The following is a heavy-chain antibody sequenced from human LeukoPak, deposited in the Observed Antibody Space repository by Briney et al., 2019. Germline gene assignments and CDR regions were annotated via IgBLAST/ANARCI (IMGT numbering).Heavy chain of an antibody. CDR2: IYYSGST. V-gene: IGHV4-59*01. CDR3: ARGPWGFWYFNL. J-gene: IGHJ2*01. CDR1: GGSFSGYY. D-gene: IGHD7-27*01. Sequence: SETLSLTCAVYGGSFSGYYWSWIRQPPGKGLEWIGSIYYSGSTNYNPSLKSRLTISIDTSKNQFSLKLSSVTAADTALYYCARGPWGFWYFNLWGRGTLITVSS.